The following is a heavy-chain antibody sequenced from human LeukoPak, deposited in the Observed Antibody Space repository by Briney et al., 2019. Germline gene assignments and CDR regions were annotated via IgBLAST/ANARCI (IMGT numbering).Heavy chain of an antibody. CDR3: ASLYYDSSGYSCDAFDI. CDR1: GYTFTGYY. Sequence: ASVKVSCKASGYTFTGYYMHWVRQAPGQGLEWMGWINPNSGGTNYAQKFQGRVTMTRDTSISTAYMELSRLRSDDTAVYYCASLYYDSSGYSCDAFDIWGQGTMVTVSS. V-gene: IGHV1-2*02. CDR2: INPNSGGT. D-gene: IGHD3-22*01. J-gene: IGHJ3*02.